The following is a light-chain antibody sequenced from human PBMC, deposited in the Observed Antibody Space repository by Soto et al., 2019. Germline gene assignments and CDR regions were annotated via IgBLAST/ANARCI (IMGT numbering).Light chain of an antibody. Sequence: QSALTQPASVSGSPGQSITISCTGTSSDVGSYNLVSWYQQHPGKAPMLMIYECTKRPSGVSNRFSGYKSGNTASLTISGLQAEDEADYYCCSYAGSSTHVFGTGTKLTVL. CDR1: SSDVGSYNL. CDR3: CSYAGSSTHV. J-gene: IGLJ1*01. V-gene: IGLV2-23*01. CDR2: ECT.